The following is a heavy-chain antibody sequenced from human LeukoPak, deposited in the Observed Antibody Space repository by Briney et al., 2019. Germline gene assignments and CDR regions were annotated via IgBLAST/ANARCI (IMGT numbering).Heavy chain of an antibody. V-gene: IGHV3-48*03. J-gene: IGHJ4*02. Sequence: GGSLRLSCAASGFTSSSYEMNWVRQAPGKGLEWVSYISSSGSTIYYADSVKGRFTISRDNAKNSLYLQMNGLRAEDTAVHYCARTSRETSIAAAGGAYFDYWGQGTLVTVSS. CDR1: GFTSSSYE. CDR2: ISSSGSTI. CDR3: ARTSRETSIAAAGGAYFDY. D-gene: IGHD6-13*01.